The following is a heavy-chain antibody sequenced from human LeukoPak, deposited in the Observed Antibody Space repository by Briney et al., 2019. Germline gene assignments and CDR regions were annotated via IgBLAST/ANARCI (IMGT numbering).Heavy chain of an antibody. CDR3: ATFSSGSYDAFDI. Sequence: ASVKVSCKVSVYTLTELSMHWVRQAPGKGLEWMGGFDPEDGETIYVQKFQGRVTMTEDTPTDTAYMELSSLRSEDTAVHYCATFSSGSYDAFDIWGQGTMVTVSS. J-gene: IGHJ3*02. CDR2: FDPEDGET. V-gene: IGHV1-24*01. CDR1: VYTLTELS. D-gene: IGHD3-10*01.